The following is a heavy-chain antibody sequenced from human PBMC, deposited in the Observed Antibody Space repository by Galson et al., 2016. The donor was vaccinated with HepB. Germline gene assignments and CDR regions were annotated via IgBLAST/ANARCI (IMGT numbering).Heavy chain of an antibody. D-gene: IGHD6-19*01. Sequence: SLRLSCAASGFTFNSYAMHWVRQAPGKAPEWVAVISYDGTYQLYADSVRGRFTISRDNFNNTLYLQMNSLRTEDTAVYYCARELSLVPGKGGHFDLWGQGTLVTVSS. CDR2: ISYDGTYQ. J-gene: IGHJ5*02. V-gene: IGHV3-30*04. CDR3: ARELSLVPGKGGHFDL. CDR1: GFTFNSYA.